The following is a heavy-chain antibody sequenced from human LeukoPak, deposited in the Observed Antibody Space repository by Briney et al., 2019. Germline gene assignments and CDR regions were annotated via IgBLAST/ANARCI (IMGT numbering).Heavy chain of an antibody. CDR3: ARADRLHGGPYLIGP. D-gene: IGHD2-21*01. J-gene: IGHJ5*02. CDR1: GYSFTDYY. V-gene: IGHV1-2*02. CDR2: INPNSGGT. Sequence: ASVTVSCKTSGYSFTDYYMHWVRQAPGQGLEWMGWINPNSGGTSSAQKFQGRVTMTRDTSITTVYMEMSWLTSDDTAIYYCARADRLHGGPYLIGPWGQGTLVTVSS.